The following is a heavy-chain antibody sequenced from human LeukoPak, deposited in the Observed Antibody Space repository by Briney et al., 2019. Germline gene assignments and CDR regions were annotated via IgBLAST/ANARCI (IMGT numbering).Heavy chain of an antibody. D-gene: IGHD1-26*01. CDR1: GFTFSSYA. Sequence: PGRSLRLSCAASGFTFSSYAMRWVRQAPGKGLEWVAVISYDGSNKYYADSVKGRFTISRDNSKNTLYLQMNSLRAEDTAVYYCAREVFPSGSFDYWGQGTLVTVSS. V-gene: IGHV3-30-3*01. CDR2: ISYDGSNK. J-gene: IGHJ4*02. CDR3: AREVFPSGSFDY.